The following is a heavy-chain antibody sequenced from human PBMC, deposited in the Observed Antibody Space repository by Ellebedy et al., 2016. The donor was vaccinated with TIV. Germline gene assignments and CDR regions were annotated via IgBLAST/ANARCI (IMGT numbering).Heavy chain of an antibody. Sequence: SETLSLTCSVSGGFISSHYWSWIRQPPGKALEWMGYIFESGSTKYSPSLKSRVTISVDTSKNQFSVKLRSVTAADTAVYCCAYSSGRGWFDPWGQGTLVTVSS. CDR2: IFESGST. D-gene: IGHD3-22*01. CDR1: GGFISSHY. J-gene: IGHJ5*02. CDR3: AYSSGRGWFDP. V-gene: IGHV4-59*11.